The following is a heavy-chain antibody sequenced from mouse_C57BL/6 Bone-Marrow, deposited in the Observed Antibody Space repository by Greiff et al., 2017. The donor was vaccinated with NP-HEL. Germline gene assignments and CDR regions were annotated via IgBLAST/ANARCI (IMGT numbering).Heavy chain of an antibody. J-gene: IGHJ2*01. V-gene: IGHV1-26*01. CDR2: INPNNGGT. CDR3: ARDWDGAY. Sequence: EVQLQQSGPELVKPGASVKISCKASGYTFTDYYMNWVKQSHGKSLEWIGDINPNNGGTSYNQKFKGKATLTVDKSSSTAYMELRSLTSEDSAVYYCARDWDGAYWGQGTTLTVSS. CDR1: GYTFTDYY. D-gene: IGHD4-1*01.